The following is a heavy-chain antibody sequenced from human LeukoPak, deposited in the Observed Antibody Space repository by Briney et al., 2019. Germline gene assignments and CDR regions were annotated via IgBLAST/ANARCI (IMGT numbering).Heavy chain of an antibody. Sequence: SETLSLTCAVYGGSFSGYYWSWIRQPPGKGLEWIGYIYYSGSTNYNPSLKSRVTISVDTSKNQFSLKLSSVTAADTAVYYCASSGGELFDWFDPWGQGTLVTVSS. V-gene: IGHV4-59*01. J-gene: IGHJ5*02. CDR1: GGSFSGYY. D-gene: IGHD3-10*01. CDR2: IYYSGST. CDR3: ASSGGELFDWFDP.